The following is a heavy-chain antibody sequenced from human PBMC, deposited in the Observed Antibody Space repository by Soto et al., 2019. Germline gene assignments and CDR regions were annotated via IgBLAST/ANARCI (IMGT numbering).Heavy chain of an antibody. CDR2: ITVGGAQK. CDR1: GFNFIDHD. Sequence: EVKLLESGGALVQPGGSLRLSCEASGFNFIDHDMSWVRQAPGKGLEWVSSITVGGAQKDYGQSVKGRFTISRKNSNDTFFLPTDTPRLQAPAIYYSPGMPGGGWQRIFDYWGQGTVFTVSS. D-gene: IGHD5-12*01. CDR3: PGMPGGGWQRIFDY. J-gene: IGHJ4*02. V-gene: IGHV3-23*01.